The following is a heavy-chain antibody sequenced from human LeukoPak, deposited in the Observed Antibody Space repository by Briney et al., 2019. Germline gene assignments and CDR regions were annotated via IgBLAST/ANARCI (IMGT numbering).Heavy chain of an antibody. V-gene: IGHV3-7*01. CDR1: GFTFSSTW. D-gene: IGHD3-10*01. CDR3: AKESGYYGSGTYYTTFDY. CDR2: IKQDGSDK. J-gene: IGHJ4*02. Sequence: GGSLRLSCAASGFTFSSTWMAWVRQAPGKGLEWVANIKQDGSDKNYVDSVKGRFTISRDNAKNTLYLQMNSLRAEGTAVYYCAKESGYYGSGTYYTTFDYWGQGTLVTVSS.